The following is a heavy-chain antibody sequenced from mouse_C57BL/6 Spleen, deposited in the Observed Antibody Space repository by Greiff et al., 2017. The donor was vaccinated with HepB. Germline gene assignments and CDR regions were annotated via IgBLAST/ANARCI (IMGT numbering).Heavy chain of an antibody. CDR3: ARGGYYDWFAY. CDR2: ISSGSSTI. CDR1: GFTFSDYG. J-gene: IGHJ3*01. V-gene: IGHV5-17*01. Sequence: EVQVVESGGGLVKPGGSLKLSCAASGFTFSDYGMHWVRQAPEKGLEWVAYISSGSSTIYYADTVKGRFTISRDNAKNTLFLQMTSLRSEDTAMYYCARGGYYDWFAYWGQGTLVTVSA. D-gene: IGHD2-3*01.